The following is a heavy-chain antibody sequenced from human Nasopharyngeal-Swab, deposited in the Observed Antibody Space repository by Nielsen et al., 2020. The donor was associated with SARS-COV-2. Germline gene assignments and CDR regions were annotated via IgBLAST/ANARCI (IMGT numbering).Heavy chain of an antibody. J-gene: IGHJ6*02. CDR3: ARDQGIFQGDYYYYYGMDV. CDR2: ISSSGSTI. Sequence: GESLKISCAASGFTFSSYEMNWVRQALGKGLEWVSYISSSGSTIYYADSVKGRFTISRDNAKNSLYLQMNSLRAEDTAVYYCARDQGIFQGDYYYYYGMDVWGQGTTVTVSS. CDR1: GFTFSSYE. V-gene: IGHV3-48*03. D-gene: IGHD2-15*01.